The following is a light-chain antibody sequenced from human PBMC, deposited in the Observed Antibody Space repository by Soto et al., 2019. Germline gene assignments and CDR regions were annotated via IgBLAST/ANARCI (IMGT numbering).Light chain of an antibody. CDR3: QQYGSSRIT. J-gene: IGKJ5*01. Sequence: EIVLTQSPGTLSLSPGERATLSCRASQSVSSSYLAWYQQKPGQAPRLLIYGASSRATGIPDRFSGSGSGTDFPLTISRLEPEHFAVYYCQQYGSSRITFGQGTRLEIK. CDR1: QSVSSSY. CDR2: GAS. V-gene: IGKV3-20*01.